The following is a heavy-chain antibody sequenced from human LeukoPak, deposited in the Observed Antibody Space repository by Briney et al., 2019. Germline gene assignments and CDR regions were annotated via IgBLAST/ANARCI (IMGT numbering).Heavy chain of an antibody. J-gene: IGHJ3*02. Sequence: PSETLSLTCTVSGGSISSYYWNWIRQPPGKGLEWIGYIYYSGSTNYNPSLKSRVTMSVDTSKNQFSLKLSSVTAADTAVYYCTRGSHDAFDIWGQGTMVTVSS. D-gene: IGHD1-26*01. CDR1: GGSISSYY. CDR3: TRGSHDAFDI. V-gene: IGHV4-59*12. CDR2: IYYSGST.